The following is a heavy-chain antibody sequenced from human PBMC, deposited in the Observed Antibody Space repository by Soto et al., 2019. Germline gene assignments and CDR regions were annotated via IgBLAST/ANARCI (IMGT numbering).Heavy chain of an antibody. CDR3: ARSGYSYGPNPLLY. CDR1: CGSLSSGGYY. V-gene: IGHV4-31*11. Sequence: SETPSLPCAVSCGSLSSGGYYWSWVPQPPGKGLEWIGYIYYSGSTYYNPSLKSRVTISVDTSKNQFSLKLSSVTAADTAVYYCARSGYSYGPNPLLYWGQGTLVTVSS. D-gene: IGHD5-18*01. J-gene: IGHJ4*02. CDR2: IYYSGST.